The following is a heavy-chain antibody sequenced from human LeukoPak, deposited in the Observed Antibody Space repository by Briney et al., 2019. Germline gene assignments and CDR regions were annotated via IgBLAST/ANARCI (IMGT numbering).Heavy chain of an antibody. J-gene: IGHJ4*02. CDR2: IYYSGST. CDR1: GGSISSYY. D-gene: IGHD3-16*01. V-gene: IGHV4-59*01. CDR3: ARGAYDVHIDY. Sequence: SETLSLTCTVSGGSISSYYWSWIRQPPGKGLEWIGYIYYSGSTKYNPSLKSRVSISVDTSKNQFSLKLNSVTAADTAVYYCARGAYDVHIDYWGQGTLVTVSS.